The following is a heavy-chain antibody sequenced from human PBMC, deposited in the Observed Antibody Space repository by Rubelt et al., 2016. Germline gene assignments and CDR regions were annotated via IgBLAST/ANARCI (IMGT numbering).Heavy chain of an antibody. D-gene: IGHD1-26*01. Sequence: QLRLLESGPGLGKPSETLSLTCTVSGGSISSSSSYWAWIRQPPGRGLEWIGSIFYGGGTYYSPSLKSRVTISVDSSKNQFSLKRSSLTAADTAVYYGAAHGTLLRWYDPWGQGTQVTVSS. V-gene: IGHV4-39*01. J-gene: IGHJ5*02. CDR1: GGSISSSSSY. CDR2: IFYGGGT. CDR3: AAHGTLLRWYDP.